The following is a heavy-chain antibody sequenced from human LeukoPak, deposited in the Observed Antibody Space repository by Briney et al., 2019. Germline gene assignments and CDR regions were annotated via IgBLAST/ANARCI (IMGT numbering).Heavy chain of an antibody. J-gene: IGHJ4*02. D-gene: IGHD2/OR15-2a*01. CDR3: ARDGQEYGGYIDY. CDR2: ISSSSSYI. Sequence: PGGSLRLSCAASGFTFSSYSMNWVRQAPGKGLEWVSSISSSSSYIYYADSVKGRFTISRDNAKNSLYLQMNSLRAEDTAVYYYARDGQEYGGYIDYWGQGTLVTVSS. CDR1: GFTFSSYS. V-gene: IGHV3-21*01.